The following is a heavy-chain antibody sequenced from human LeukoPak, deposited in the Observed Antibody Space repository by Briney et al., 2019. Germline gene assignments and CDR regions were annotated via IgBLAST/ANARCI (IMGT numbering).Heavy chain of an antibody. CDR2: IKPDGSEK. J-gene: IGHJ4*02. Sequence: QSGGSLRLSCAASGFTFSSYWMSWVRQAPGKGLEWVANIKPDGSEKHYVDSVKGRLTIARDNAKNSLYLQMNSLRAEDTAVYYCARGEAARPAYGLPDHWGQGTLVTVSS. D-gene: IGHD6-6*01. CDR3: ARGEAARPAYGLPDH. CDR1: GFTFSSYW. V-gene: IGHV3-7*01.